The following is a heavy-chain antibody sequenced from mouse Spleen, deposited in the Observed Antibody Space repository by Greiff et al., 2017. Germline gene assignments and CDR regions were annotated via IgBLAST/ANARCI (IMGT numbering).Heavy chain of an antibody. CDR2: INPNNGGT. CDR1: GYTFTDYN. Sequence: EVQLQESGPELVKPGASVKMSCKASGYTFTDYNMHWVKQSHGKSLEWIGYINPNNGGTSYNQKFKGKATLTVNKSSSTAYMELRSLTSEDSAVYYCARGGDLLRLRAMDYWGQGTSVTVSS. CDR3: ARGGDLLRLRAMDY. J-gene: IGHJ4*01. D-gene: IGHD1-2*01. V-gene: IGHV1-22*01.